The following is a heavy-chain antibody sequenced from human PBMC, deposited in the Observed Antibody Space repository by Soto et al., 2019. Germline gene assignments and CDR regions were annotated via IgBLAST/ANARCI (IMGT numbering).Heavy chain of an antibody. D-gene: IGHD5-18*01. Sequence: SETLSLTCTVSGGSISSGDYCWSWIRQPPGKGLEWIGYIYYSGSTYYNPSLKSRVTISVDTSKNQFSLKLSSVTAADTAVYYCARASPVVTDVWGQGTTVNSP. CDR3: ARASPVVTDV. CDR1: GGSISSGDYC. J-gene: IGHJ6*02. V-gene: IGHV4-30-4*01. CDR2: IYYSGST.